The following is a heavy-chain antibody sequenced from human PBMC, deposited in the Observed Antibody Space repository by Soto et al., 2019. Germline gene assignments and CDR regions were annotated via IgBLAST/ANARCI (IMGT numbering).Heavy chain of an antibody. V-gene: IGHV3-21*01. D-gene: IGHD6-6*01. Sequence: EVQLVESGGGLVKPGGSLRLSCAASGFTFSSYSVNWVRQAPGKGLEWVSSISSSSSYIYYADSVKGRFTISRDNAKNSLYLQMNSLRAEDTAVYYCARDLEVQLIHYYGMDVWGQGTTVTVSS. CDR1: GFTFSSYS. CDR3: ARDLEVQLIHYYGMDV. CDR2: ISSSSSYI. J-gene: IGHJ6*02.